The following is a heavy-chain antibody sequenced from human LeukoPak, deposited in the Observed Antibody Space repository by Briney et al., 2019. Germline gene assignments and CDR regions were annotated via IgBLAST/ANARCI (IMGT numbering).Heavy chain of an antibody. CDR1: GFTVSSEY. CDR3: ARALPAASHTSFDY. V-gene: IGHV3-66*01. D-gene: IGHD6-13*01. Sequence: GGSLRLSCAASGFTVSSEYMSWVRQAPGKGLEWGSIIYSGGTTYYADSVKGRFTISRDISKNTVYLQMNSLRVEDTALFFCARALPAASHTSFDYWGQGALVTVSS. J-gene: IGHJ4*02. CDR2: IYSGGTT.